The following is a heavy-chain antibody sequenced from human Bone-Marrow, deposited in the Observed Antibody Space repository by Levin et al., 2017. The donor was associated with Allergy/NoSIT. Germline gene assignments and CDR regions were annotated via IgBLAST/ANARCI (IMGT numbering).Heavy chain of an antibody. Sequence: GGSLRLSCAASGFTLRSHTMHWVRQAPGKGLEWVAMILYDGSNKNYADSVKGRFSISRDNSKNMLYLEMSSLSRDDTALCCGARKGYGGEQGLDRWGQGTLVTVSS. V-gene: IGHV3-30-3*01. J-gene: IGHJ5*02. CDR3: ARKGYGGEQGLDR. CDR1: GFTLRSHT. CDR2: ILYDGSNK. D-gene: IGHD4-23*01.